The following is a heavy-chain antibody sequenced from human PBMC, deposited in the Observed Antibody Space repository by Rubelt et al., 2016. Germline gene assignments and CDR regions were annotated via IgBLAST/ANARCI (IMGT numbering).Heavy chain of an antibody. J-gene: IGHJ4*02. D-gene: IGHD2-2*01. CDR1: GGPISSYY. CDR2: VYYSGST. V-gene: IGHV4-59*08. CDR3: ARQTPNVVARHFDY. Sequence: QVQLQESGPGLVKPSETLSLTCTVSGGPISSYYWSWIRQPPGKGLEWIGYVYYSGSTHYNPSLKSRVTITVDTSKNQFSLKLSSVTAADTAVYYCARQTPNVVARHFDYWGQGTLVTVSS.